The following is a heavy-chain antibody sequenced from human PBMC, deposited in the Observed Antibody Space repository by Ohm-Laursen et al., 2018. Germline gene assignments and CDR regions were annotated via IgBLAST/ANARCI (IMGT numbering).Heavy chain of an antibody. CDR1: GFTFSSYS. CDR2: ISSSSSYI. Sequence: SLRLSCAASGFTFSSYSMNWVRQAPGKGLEWVSSISSSSSYIYYADSVKGRFTISRDNGKNLVYLQVSSLRVEDTAVYYCAKLGLGLWGQGTLVTVSS. D-gene: IGHD3-16*01. J-gene: IGHJ4*02. CDR3: AKLGLGL. V-gene: IGHV3-21*06.